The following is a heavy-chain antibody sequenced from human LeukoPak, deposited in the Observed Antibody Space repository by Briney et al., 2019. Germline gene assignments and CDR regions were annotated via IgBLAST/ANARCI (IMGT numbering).Heavy chain of an antibody. CDR1: GGSISSYY. CDR3: ARHGFGVAAAAPNWFDP. CDR2: IYYSGST. D-gene: IGHD6-13*01. J-gene: IGHJ5*02. Sequence: PSETLSLTCTVSGGSISSYYWSWIRQPPGKGLEWIGYIYYSGSTNYNPSLKSRVTISVDTSKNQFSLKLSSVTAADTAVYYCARHGFGVAAAAPNWFDPWGQGTLVTVSS. V-gene: IGHV4-59*08.